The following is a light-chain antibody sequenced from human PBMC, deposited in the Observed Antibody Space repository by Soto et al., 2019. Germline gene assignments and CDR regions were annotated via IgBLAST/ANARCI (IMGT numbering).Light chain of an antibody. V-gene: IGLV2-14*01. Sequence: QSVLTQPASVSGSPGQSITISCTGTSSDIGAYNSVSWYQQHPGKAPKLMIYEVSNRPSGVSNRFSASKSGNTASLTISGLQAEDEADYYCSSRTTSNPHVFGTGTKVTVL. CDR2: EVS. CDR1: SSDIGAYNS. J-gene: IGLJ1*01. CDR3: SSRTTSNPHV.